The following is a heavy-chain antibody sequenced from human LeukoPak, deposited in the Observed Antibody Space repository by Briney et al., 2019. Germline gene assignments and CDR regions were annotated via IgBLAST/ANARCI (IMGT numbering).Heavy chain of an antibody. Sequence: GGSLRLSCAASGFTFSSYGMSWVRQAPGKGLEWVTTISESGSSTYYADSVKGRFTISRDNSKNTLYVQMNSLRAEDTAVYFCARGAFYDYWGQGTLLTVSS. V-gene: IGHV3-23*01. J-gene: IGHJ4*02. D-gene: IGHD2/OR15-2a*01. CDR2: ISESGSST. CDR3: ARGAFYDY. CDR1: GFTFSSYG.